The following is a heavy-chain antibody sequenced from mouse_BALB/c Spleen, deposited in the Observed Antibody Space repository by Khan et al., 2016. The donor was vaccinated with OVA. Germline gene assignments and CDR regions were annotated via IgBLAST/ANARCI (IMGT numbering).Heavy chain of an antibody. CDR2: ILPCSGNN. J-gene: IGHJ3*01. Sequence: QIQLVQSGAELMKPGASVKISCKASGYTFSSYWIEWVKQRPGHGLEWIGEILPCSGNNNFNEKFKGKATFAPDTSSNPAYLQLSSLTSEDSAVYYCSRGNDYGSTSWFDYWGQGTLVTGSA. D-gene: IGHD1-1*01. CDR3: SRGNDYGSTSWFDY. V-gene: IGHV1-9*01. CDR1: GYTFSSYW.